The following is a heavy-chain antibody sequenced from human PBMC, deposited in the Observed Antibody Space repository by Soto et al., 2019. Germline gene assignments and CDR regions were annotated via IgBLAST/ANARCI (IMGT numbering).Heavy chain of an antibody. CDR1: GGSFSGYY. J-gene: IGHJ5*02. CDR2: INHSGST. V-gene: IGHV4-34*01. CDR3: ARGLDIVVVPAARGNWFDP. D-gene: IGHD2-2*03. Sequence: SETLSLTCAVYGGSFSGYYWSWIRQPPGKGLEWIGEINHSGSTNYNPSLKSRVTISVDTSKNQFSLKLSSVTAADTAVYYCARGLDIVVVPAARGNWFDPWGQGTLVTVSS.